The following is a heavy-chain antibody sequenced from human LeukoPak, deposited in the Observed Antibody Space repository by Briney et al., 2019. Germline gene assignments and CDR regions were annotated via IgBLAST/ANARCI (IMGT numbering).Heavy chain of an antibody. J-gene: IGHJ5*02. CDR3: ATAGLYYDILTGYYWFDP. CDR2: FDPEDGET. CDR1: GYTLTELS. V-gene: IGHV1-24*01. Sequence: ASVKVSCRVSGYTLTELSMHWVRQAPGKGLEWMGGFDPEDGETIYAQKFQGRVTMTEDTSTDTAYMELSSLRSEDTAVYYCATAGLYYDILTGYYWFDPWGQGTLVTVSS. D-gene: IGHD3-9*01.